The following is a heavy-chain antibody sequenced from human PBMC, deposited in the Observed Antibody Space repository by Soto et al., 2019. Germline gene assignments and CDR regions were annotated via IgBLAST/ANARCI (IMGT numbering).Heavy chain of an antibody. J-gene: IGHJ4*02. D-gene: IGHD3-9*01. V-gene: IGHV3-11*05. CDR2: ISGGSSYT. CDR3: AKTRVSDSGYYYDH. CDR1: GFSFGDSY. Sequence: QVQLVESGGGLVNPGGARRLSCAASGFSFGDSYMSWIRQSAGQGLEWLSYISGGSSYTKYAESVKGRFTISRDNARRSLFLQVNGLRADDTDIYYCAKTRVSDSGYYYDHWGQGTRVTVSS.